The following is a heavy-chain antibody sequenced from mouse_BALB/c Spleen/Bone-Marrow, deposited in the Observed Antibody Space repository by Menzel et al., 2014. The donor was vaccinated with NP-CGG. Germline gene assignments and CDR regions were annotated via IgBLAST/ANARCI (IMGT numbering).Heavy chain of an antibody. D-gene: IGHD2-4*01. Sequence: VKLQESGPGLVAPSQSLSITCTVSGFSLTGYGVSWVRQPPGKGLEWLGMIWGDGSTDYNSALKSRLSISKDNSKSQVFLKMNRLQTDDTARYYCARDSFLITRALDYWGQGTSVIVSS. CDR3: ARDSFLITRALDY. V-gene: IGHV2-6-7*02. J-gene: IGHJ4*01. CDR1: GFSLTGYG. CDR2: IWGDGST.